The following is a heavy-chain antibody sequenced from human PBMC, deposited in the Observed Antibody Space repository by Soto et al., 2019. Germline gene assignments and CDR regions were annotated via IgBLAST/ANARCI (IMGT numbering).Heavy chain of an antibody. CDR1: GFTFISYS. V-gene: IGHV3-21*01. CDR3: ARDQDSSSWYADYYYYYGMDV. CDR2: ISSSSSYI. Sequence: PGGSLRLSCAASGFTFISYSMNWVLQAPGKGLEWVSSISSSSSYIYYADSVKGRFTISRDNPKNSLYLQMNSLRAEDTAVYYCARDQDSSSWYADYYYYYGMDVWGQGTTVTVSS. D-gene: IGHD6-13*01. J-gene: IGHJ6*02.